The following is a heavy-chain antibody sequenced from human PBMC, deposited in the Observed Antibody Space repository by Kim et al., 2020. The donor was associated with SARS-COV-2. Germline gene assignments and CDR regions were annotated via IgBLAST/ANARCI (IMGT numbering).Heavy chain of an antibody. CDR3: ARRLVVVASTVDLGDAFDI. CDR2: TYYSGST. Sequence: SETLSLTCTVSGGSISSGGYYWSWIRQHPGKGLEWFGYTYYSGSTYYNPSLKSRVTISVDTSKNQFSLKLSSVTAADTALYYCARRLVVVASTVDLGDAFDIWGQETIVTVSS. D-gene: IGHD2-15*01. V-gene: IGHV4-31*03. J-gene: IGHJ3*02. CDR1: GGSISSGGYY.